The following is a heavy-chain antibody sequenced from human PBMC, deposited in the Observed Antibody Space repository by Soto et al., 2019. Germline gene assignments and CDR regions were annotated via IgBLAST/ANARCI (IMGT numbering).Heavy chain of an antibody. D-gene: IGHD6-19*01. CDR2: IYYSGST. CDR3: ARRQQWLAGSFDY. J-gene: IGHJ4*02. Sequence: WETLSLTCAVSGDSISSSSFYWGWIRQPPGKGLEWIGSIYYSGSTYYNPSLKSRVTISVDTSKSQFSLKMRSVTAADTAVYYCARRQQWLAGSFDYWGQGTMVTVSS. V-gene: IGHV4-39*01. CDR1: GDSISSSSFY.